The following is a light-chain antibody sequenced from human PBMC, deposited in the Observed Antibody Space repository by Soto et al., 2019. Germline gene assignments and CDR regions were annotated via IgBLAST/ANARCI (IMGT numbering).Light chain of an antibody. J-gene: IGLJ1*01. CDR3: SSYTSSSTLYV. CDR1: SSDVGGYNY. Sequence: QSALTQPASVSGSPGQSITISCTGTSSDVGGYNYVSWYQQHPGKAPKLMIYDVSNRPSGVSNRFSGSKSVNTASLTISGLQAEDEAYYYCSSYTSSSTLYVFGTGTKLTVL. CDR2: DVS. V-gene: IGLV2-14*01.